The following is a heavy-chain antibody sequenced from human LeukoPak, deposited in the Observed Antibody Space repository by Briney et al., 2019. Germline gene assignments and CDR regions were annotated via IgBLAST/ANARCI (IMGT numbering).Heavy chain of an antibody. Sequence: GGSLRLSCTAPGFAFSTFSMNWVRQAPGKGLEWISSINSTSNYKYYADSVKGRFTISRDNAKNSLYLQMNSLRAEDTALYYCARDQDYSLGDGMDVWGQGTTVTVSS. CDR1: GFAFSTFS. V-gene: IGHV3-21*01. J-gene: IGHJ6*02. CDR3: ARDQDYSLGDGMDV. D-gene: IGHD4-11*01. CDR2: INSTSNYK.